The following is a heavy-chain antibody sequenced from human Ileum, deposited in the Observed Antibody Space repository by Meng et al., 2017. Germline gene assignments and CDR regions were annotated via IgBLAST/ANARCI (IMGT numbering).Heavy chain of an antibody. D-gene: IGHD2-15*01. CDR2: ITGGGGT. CDR1: GFTFSSYV. J-gene: IGHJ5*02. V-gene: IGHV3-23*01. CDR3: ANTYCSGGCCDRSTET. Sequence: GGSLRLSCAASGFTFSSYVMTCVRQAPGKGLEWVSSITGGGGTYYADSVKGRFTISRDNSKNTVYLQMNGLRADDTAIYYWANTYCSGGCCDRSTETWGQGTLVTVSS.